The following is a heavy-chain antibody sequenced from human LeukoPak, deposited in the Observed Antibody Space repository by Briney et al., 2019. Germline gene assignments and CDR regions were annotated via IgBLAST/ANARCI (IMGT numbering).Heavy chain of an antibody. V-gene: IGHV1-18*01. D-gene: IGHD4-23*01. CDR3: ARDRGYGGNSEFDY. Sequence: ASVKVSCKASGYTFTGYGISWVRQAPGQGLEWMGWISAYNGNTNYAQKLQGRVTMTTDTSTSTAYMELRSLRSDDTAVYYCARDRGYGGNSEFDYWGQGTQVTVSS. CDR1: GYTFTGYG. J-gene: IGHJ4*02. CDR2: ISAYNGNT.